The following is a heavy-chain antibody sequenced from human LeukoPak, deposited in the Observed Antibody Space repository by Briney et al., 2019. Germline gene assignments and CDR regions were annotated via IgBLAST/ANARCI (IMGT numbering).Heavy chain of an antibody. CDR2: INPNSGGT. J-gene: IGHJ5*02. D-gene: IGHD3-22*01. CDR3: ARDNPLYYDSSGYYSWFDP. V-gene: IGHV1-2*06. Sequence: ASVKVSCKASGYTFTGYYMQWVRQAPGQGLEWMGRINPNSGGTNYAQKFQGRVTMTRDTSISTAYMELSRLRSDDTAVYYCARDNPLYYDSSGYYSWFDPWGQGTLVTVSS. CDR1: GYTFTGYY.